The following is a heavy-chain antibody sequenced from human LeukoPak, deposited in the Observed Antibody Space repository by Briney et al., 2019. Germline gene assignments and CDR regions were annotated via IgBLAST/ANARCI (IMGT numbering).Heavy chain of an antibody. V-gene: IGHV4-30-2*01. D-gene: IGHD3-3*01. CDR2: IYHSGST. Sequence: SETLSLTCTVSGGSISSGGYYWSWIRQPPGKGLEWIGYIYHSGSTYYNPSLKSRVTISVDRSKNQFSLKLSSVTAADTAVYYWGRVFGVYRGVFDIGGKGKMVTVSS. J-gene: IGHJ3*02. CDR1: GGSISSGGYY. CDR3: GRVFGVYRGVFDI.